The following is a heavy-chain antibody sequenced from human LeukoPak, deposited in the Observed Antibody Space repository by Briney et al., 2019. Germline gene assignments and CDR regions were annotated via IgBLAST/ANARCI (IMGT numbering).Heavy chain of an antibody. V-gene: IGHV3-23*01. CDR1: GFTFSSYA. Sequence: GGSLRLSCAASGFTFSSYAMSWVRQAPGKGLEWVSAISGSGGSTYYADSVKGRFTISRDNSKNTLYLQMNSLRAEDTAVYYCAKPLGDGYNLPEFGWGQGTLVTVSS. CDR2: ISGSGGST. J-gene: IGHJ4*02. D-gene: IGHD5-24*01. CDR3: AKPLGDGYNLPEFG.